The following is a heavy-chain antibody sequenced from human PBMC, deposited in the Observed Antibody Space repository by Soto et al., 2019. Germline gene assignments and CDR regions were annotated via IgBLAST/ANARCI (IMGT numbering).Heavy chain of an antibody. CDR2: ISAYNGNT. V-gene: IGHV1-18*01. Sequence: ASVKVSCKASGFTFTSSAVQWVRQAPGQGLEWMGWISAYNGNTNYAQKLQGRVTMTTDTSTSTAYMELRSLRSDDTAVYYCARVAGELLSDGPEPTDYWGQGTLVTVSS. CDR1: GFTFTSSA. D-gene: IGHD1-26*01. CDR3: ARVAGELLSDGPEPTDY. J-gene: IGHJ4*02.